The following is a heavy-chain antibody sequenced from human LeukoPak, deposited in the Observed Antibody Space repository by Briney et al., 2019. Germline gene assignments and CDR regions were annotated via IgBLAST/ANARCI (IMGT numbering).Heavy chain of an antibody. CDR1: GYTFTSYG. Sequence: ASVKVSCKASGYTFTSYGISWVRQAPGQGLEWMGWISAYSGNTNYAQKLQGRVTMTTDTSTSTAYMELRSLRSDDTAVYYCARFNWNYGLYYFDYWGQGTLVTVSS. J-gene: IGHJ4*02. D-gene: IGHD1-7*01. V-gene: IGHV1-18*01. CDR3: ARFNWNYGLYYFDY. CDR2: ISAYSGNT.